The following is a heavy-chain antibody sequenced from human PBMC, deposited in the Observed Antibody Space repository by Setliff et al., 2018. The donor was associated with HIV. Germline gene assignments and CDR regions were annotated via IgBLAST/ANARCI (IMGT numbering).Heavy chain of an antibody. CDR2: IYTSGGV. J-gene: IGHJ5*02. CDR3: ARWRHSSTWYMGFDP. D-gene: IGHD6-13*01. Sequence: SETLSLTCNVSGGSIISGSYYWSWIRQPAGKGLEWIGRIYTSGGVTYNPPLESRVTISVDTSKNQFSLKLTSVTAADTAVYYCARWRHSSTWYMGFDPWGRGILVTVSS. CDR1: GGSIISGSYY. V-gene: IGHV4-61*02.